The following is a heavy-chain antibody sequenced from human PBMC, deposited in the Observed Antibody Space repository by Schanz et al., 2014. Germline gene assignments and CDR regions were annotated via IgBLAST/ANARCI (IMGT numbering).Heavy chain of an antibody. CDR1: GFTFSNHA. Sequence: EVQLVESGGGLVQPGGSLRLSCAASGFTFSNHALSWVRQAPGKGLEWVSGIGGSGDSTHYADSVKGRFTISRDNSKNTLYLLMNSLRNEDTAVYFCAKDRGDGYSNGIFQYWGLGTLVTVSS. J-gene: IGHJ4*02. V-gene: IGHV3-23*04. D-gene: IGHD5-18*01. CDR2: IGGSGDST. CDR3: AKDRGDGYSNGIFQY.